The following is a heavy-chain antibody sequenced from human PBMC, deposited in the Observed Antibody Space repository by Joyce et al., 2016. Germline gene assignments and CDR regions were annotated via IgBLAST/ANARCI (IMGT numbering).Heavy chain of an antibody. V-gene: IGHV3-23*01. D-gene: IGHD3-9*01. CDR2: ISDSGTFT. CDR1: GFTFSNNA. Sequence: SGFTFSNNAMSWVRQAPGKGLEWVSSISDSGTFTYEGGSVKGRSTISRDNSKNTLYLQMNSLRAEDTAVYYCAKDKKGLRYFDERAFDIWGQGTTVTVSS. J-gene: IGHJ3*02. CDR3: AKDKKGLRYFDERAFDI.